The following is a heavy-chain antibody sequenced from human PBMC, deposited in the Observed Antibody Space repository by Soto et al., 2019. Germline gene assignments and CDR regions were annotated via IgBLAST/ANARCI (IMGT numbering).Heavy chain of an antibody. V-gene: IGHV3-15*01. CDR3: TTDRLVAAIFMDY. J-gene: IGHJ4*02. CDR2: IKSKTDGGTT. Sequence: EVQLVESGGGLVKPGGSLRLSCAASGFTFSNAWMSWVRQAPGKGLEWVGRIKSKTDGGTTDYAAPVKGRFTISRDDSTNTLYLQMNSLKTGDTAVYYCTTDRLVAAIFMDYWGQGTLVTVSS. CDR1: GFTFSNAW. D-gene: IGHD2-15*01.